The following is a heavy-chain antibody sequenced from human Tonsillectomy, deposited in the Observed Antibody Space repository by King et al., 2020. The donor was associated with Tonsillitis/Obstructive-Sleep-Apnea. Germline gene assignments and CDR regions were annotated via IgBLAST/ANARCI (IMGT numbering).Heavy chain of an antibody. D-gene: IGHD3-3*01. CDR1: GYSFTSYW. CDR3: ARALRFLEWFNWFDP. Sequence: VQLVESGAEVKKPGESLKISCKGSGYSFTSYWIGWVRQMPGKGLEWMGIIYPGDSDTRYSPSFQGQVTISADKSISTASLQWSSLKASDTAMYYCARALRFLEWFNWFDPWGQGTLVTVSS. CDR2: IYPGDSDT. J-gene: IGHJ5*02. V-gene: IGHV5-51*01.